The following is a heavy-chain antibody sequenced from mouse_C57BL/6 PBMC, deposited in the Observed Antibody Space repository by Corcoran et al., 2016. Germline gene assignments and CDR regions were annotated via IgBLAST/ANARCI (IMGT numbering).Heavy chain of an antibody. CDR3: ARAGPYSNSFAY. Sequence: QVQLQQSGAELVKPGATVKISCKASGYAFSSYWMTWVKQRPGKGLEWIGQIYPGDGDTNYNGKFKGKATLTADKSSSTAYMQLSSLTSEDSAVYFGARAGPYSNSFAYWGQGSLVTVSA. CDR2: IYPGDGDT. D-gene: IGHD2-5*01. V-gene: IGHV1-80*01. CDR1: GYAFSSYW. J-gene: IGHJ3*01.